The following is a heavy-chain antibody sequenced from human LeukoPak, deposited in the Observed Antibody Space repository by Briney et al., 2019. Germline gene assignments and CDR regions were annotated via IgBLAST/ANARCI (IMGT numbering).Heavy chain of an antibody. D-gene: IGHD2-2*02. Sequence: PGASLRLSCAASGFTFSSYAMSWVRQAPGKGLEWVSAISGSGGSTYYADSVKGRFTNSRDNSKNTLYLQMNSLRAEDTAVYYCAKRDCSTSCYSYYFDYWGQGTLVTVSS. J-gene: IGHJ4*02. CDR2: ISGSGGST. V-gene: IGHV3-23*01. CDR1: GFTFSSYA. CDR3: AKRDCSTSCYSYYFDY.